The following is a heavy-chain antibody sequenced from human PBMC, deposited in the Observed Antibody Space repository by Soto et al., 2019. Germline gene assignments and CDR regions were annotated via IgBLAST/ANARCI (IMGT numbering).Heavy chain of an antibody. CDR2: IYHGGTT. V-gene: IGHV4-4*02. CDR1: GDSVSTSDW. CDR3: ARSAGGNSFFEY. Sequence: SETLSLTCAVSGDSVSTSDWWSWVRQPPGNGLEWIGEIYHGGTTNYNPSLKSRVTLSVDKSKNQFSLRLTSVTAADTAVYFCARSAGGNSFFEYWGRGTLVTVSS. J-gene: IGHJ4*02. D-gene: IGHD1-1*01.